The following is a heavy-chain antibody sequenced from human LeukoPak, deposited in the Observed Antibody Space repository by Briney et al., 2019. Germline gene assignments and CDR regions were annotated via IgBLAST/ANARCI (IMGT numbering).Heavy chain of an antibody. V-gene: IGHV3-33*01. CDR2: IWYDGSNK. Sequence: GRSLRLSCAASGFTFSSYGMHWVRRAPGKGLEWVAGIWYDGSNKYYADSVKGRFTISRDNYQNTLYLQMNSLRAEDTAVYYCARERGWLNGYHWFDPWGQGILVTVSS. J-gene: IGHJ5*02. CDR3: ARERGWLNGYHWFDP. CDR1: GFTFSSYG. D-gene: IGHD3-22*01.